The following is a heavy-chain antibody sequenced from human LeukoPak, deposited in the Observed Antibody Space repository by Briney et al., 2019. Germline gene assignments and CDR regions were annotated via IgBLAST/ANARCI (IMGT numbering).Heavy chain of an antibody. Sequence: PGGPLSFSCAASGFTFSSYGMSWVPQAPGKGLEWVSGINTSGGTTYYADSVKGRFTISRDNSKNTLYLQMNSLRADDTAAYYCAKDPPTVMANAFHIWGQGTMVTVSS. V-gene: IGHV3-23*01. CDR2: INTSGGTT. J-gene: IGHJ3*02. D-gene: IGHD5-18*01. CDR1: GFTFSSYG. CDR3: AKDPPTVMANAFHI.